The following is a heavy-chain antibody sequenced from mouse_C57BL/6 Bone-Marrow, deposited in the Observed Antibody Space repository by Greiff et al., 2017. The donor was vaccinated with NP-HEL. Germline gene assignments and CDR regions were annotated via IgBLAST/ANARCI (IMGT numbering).Heavy chain of an antibody. V-gene: IGHV1-69*01. CDR2: IDPSDSYT. J-gene: IGHJ3*01. CDR1: GYTFTSYW. CDR3: AREGKRWFAY. Sequence: QVQLQQPGAELVMPGASVKLSCKASGYTFTSYWMHWVKQRPGQGLEWIGEIDPSDSYTNYNQKFKGKSTLTVDKSSSTAYMQLSSLTAEDSAVYYGAREGKRWFAYWGQGTLVTVSA.